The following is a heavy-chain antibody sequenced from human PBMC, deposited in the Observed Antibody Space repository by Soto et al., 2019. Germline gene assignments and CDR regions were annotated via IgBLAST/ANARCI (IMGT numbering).Heavy chain of an antibody. CDR2: IDPSDSYT. Sequence: PGESLKISCKGSGYSFTSYWISWVRQMPGKGLEWMGRIDPSDSYTNYSPSFQGHVTISADKSISTAYLQWSSLKASDTAMYYCATPNPRSVRYQLTQVQGDGMDVWGQGTTVTVSS. J-gene: IGHJ6*02. D-gene: IGHD2-2*01. CDR1: GYSFTSYW. V-gene: IGHV5-10-1*01. CDR3: ATPNPRSVRYQLTQVQGDGMDV.